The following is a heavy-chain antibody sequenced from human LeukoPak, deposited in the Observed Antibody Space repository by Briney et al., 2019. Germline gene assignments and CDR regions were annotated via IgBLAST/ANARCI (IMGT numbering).Heavy chain of an antibody. CDR2: VHRSGTT. J-gene: IGHJ5*02. V-gene: IGHV4-4*07. Sequence: PSETLSLTCTVSGASISSFSWSWIRQPAEAGLEWIGRVHRSGTTDYNPPLKSRVTMSVDTSRNQFSLRLSSVTAADTAVYYCARDWTTTPGNWFDPWGQGTLVTVSS. D-gene: IGHD4-11*01. CDR1: GASISSFS. CDR3: ARDWTTTPGNWFDP.